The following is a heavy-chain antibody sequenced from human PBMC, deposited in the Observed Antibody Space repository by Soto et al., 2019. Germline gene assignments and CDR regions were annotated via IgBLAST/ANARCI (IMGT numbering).Heavy chain of an antibody. CDR1: GDSLRGQS. V-gene: IGHV4-34*01. D-gene: IGHD6-19*01. CDR2: LDQSGGT. CDR3: AREDSNGWSGESLDV. J-gene: IGHJ6*02. Sequence: SEALSLTCAVVGDSLRGQSWNWIRQSPGKGLEWIGELDQSGGTNYNPSLKSRAIISDDTSKNQFSLTLTSVTAADTAVYYCAREDSNGWSGESLDVWGQGTTVTVSS.